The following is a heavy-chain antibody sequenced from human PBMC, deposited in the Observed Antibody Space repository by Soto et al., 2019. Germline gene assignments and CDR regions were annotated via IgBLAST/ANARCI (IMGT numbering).Heavy chain of an antibody. CDR2: IYYSGST. V-gene: IGHV4-59*01. J-gene: IGHJ5*02. Sequence: SETLSVTCTVSGGSISSYYWSWIRQPPGKGLEWIGYIYYSGSTNYNPSLKSRVTISVDTSKNQFSLKLSSVTAADTAVYYCARDLLLGGYEGWFDPWGQGTLVTVSS. D-gene: IGHD5-12*01. CDR1: GGSISSYY. CDR3: ARDLLLGGYEGWFDP.